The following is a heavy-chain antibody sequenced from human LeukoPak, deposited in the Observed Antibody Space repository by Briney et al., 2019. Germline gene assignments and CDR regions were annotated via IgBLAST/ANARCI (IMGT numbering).Heavy chain of an antibody. Sequence: ASVKVSCKASGYTFTSYGISWVRQAPGQGLEWMGWISAYNGNTNYAQKLQGRVTMTTDTSTSTVYMELSSLRSEDTAVYYCARDVGPGAATPAYWGQGTLVTVSS. CDR1: GYTFTSYG. CDR3: ARDVGPGAATPAY. V-gene: IGHV1-18*01. D-gene: IGHD2-15*01. CDR2: ISAYNGNT. J-gene: IGHJ4*02.